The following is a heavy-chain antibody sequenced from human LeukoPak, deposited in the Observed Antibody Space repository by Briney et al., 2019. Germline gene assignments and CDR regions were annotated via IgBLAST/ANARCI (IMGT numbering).Heavy chain of an antibody. CDR3: ATHDYGDYKVDY. CDR2: IDPSDSYT. D-gene: IGHD4-17*01. J-gene: IGHJ4*02. V-gene: IGHV5-10-1*01. Sequence: GESLKISCKGSGYSFTSYWIGWVRQMPGKGLEWMGRIDPSDSYTNYSPSFQGRVTTSADKSISTAYLQWSSLKASDTAMYYCATHDYGDYKVDYWGQGTLVTVSS. CDR1: GYSFTSYW.